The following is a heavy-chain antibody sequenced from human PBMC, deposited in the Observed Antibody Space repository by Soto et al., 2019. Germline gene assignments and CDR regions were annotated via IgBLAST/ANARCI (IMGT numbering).Heavy chain of an antibody. V-gene: IGHV3-21*01. J-gene: IGHJ3*02. CDR3: ARDNWNPTIDAFDI. CDR1: GFTFSSYS. Sequence: PGGSLRLSCGASGFTFSSYSMNWVRQAPVKGLEWVSSISSSSSYIYYSDSVKGRFTISRDNAKNSLYLQMNSLRAEDTAVYYCARDNWNPTIDAFDIWGQGTMVTVSS. CDR2: ISSSSSYI. D-gene: IGHD1-20*01.